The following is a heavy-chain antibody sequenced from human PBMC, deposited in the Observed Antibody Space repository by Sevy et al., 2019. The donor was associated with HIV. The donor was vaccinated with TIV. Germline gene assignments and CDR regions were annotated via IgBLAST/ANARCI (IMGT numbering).Heavy chain of an antibody. CDR1: GLTFSTYA. V-gene: IGHV3-23*01. Sequence: GGSLRLSCAASGLTFSTYAMSWVRQAPGKGLEWVSAISASGDTTYYADSVKGRFTISRDKSESTLYLQMNSLRAEDTAIYYCTNHYDTGGRLDYFDYWGQGTLVTVSS. J-gene: IGHJ4*02. CDR3: TNHYDTGGRLDYFDY. D-gene: IGHD3-22*01. CDR2: ISASGDTT.